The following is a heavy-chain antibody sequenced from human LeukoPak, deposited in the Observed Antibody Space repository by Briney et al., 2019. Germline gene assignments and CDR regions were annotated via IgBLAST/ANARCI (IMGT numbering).Heavy chain of an antibody. J-gene: IGHJ4*02. D-gene: IGHD4/OR15-4a*01. V-gene: IGHV3-30-3*01. Sequence: GGSLRLSCAASGFTFSSYAMHWVRQAPGKGLEWVAVISYDGSNKYYADSVKGRFTISRDNSKNTLYLQMNSLRAEDTAVYYCARDRSPDPILTLGTLFDYWGQGTLVTVSS. CDR3: ARDRSPDPILTLGTLFDY. CDR2: ISYDGSNK. CDR1: GFTFSSYA.